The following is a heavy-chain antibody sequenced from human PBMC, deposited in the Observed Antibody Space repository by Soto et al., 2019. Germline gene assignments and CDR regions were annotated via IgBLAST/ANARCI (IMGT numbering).Heavy chain of an antibody. J-gene: IGHJ4*02. V-gene: IGHV4-59*01. D-gene: IGHD5-18*01. Sequence: PSETLSLTCTVSGGSLSSYYWTWIRQPPGERLEWIGYIYYNGNTNYNSSLKSRVTISIDTSKNQFSLKLNSVTAADTAVYFCARLAYTSGFTFDYWGRGTLVTVSS. CDR1: GGSLSSYY. CDR2: IYYNGNT. CDR3: ARLAYTSGFTFDY.